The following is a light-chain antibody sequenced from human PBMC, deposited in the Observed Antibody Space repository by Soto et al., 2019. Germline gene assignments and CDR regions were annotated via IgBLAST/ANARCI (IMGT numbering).Light chain of an antibody. Sequence: QRTQSPSSLSASVGDSVTITCRASQGIRKDLGWYQQKPGKAPQRLIYGASFLHTGVPSRFSGSGSGTEFTLTISSLQPEDFATYFCLQHNHFPWTFGQGTKV. CDR3: LQHNHFPWT. V-gene: IGKV1-17*01. CDR1: QGIRKD. J-gene: IGKJ1*01. CDR2: GAS.